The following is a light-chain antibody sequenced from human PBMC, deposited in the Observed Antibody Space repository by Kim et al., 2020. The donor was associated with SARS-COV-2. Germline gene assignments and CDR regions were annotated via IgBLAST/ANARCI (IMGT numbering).Light chain of an antibody. V-gene: IGKV3-15*01. CDR3: QQYNNWPDT. CDR2: GAS. CDR1: QSVSSN. Sequence: SGSPGERATRSCRARQSVSSNLAWYQQKPGQAPRLLIYGASTRATGIPARFSGSGSGTECTLTISSLQSEDFAVYYCQQYNNWPDTFGQGTKLEI. J-gene: IGKJ2*01.